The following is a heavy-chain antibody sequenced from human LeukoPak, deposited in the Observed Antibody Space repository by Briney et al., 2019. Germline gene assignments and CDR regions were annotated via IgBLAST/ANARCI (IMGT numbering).Heavy chain of an antibody. Sequence: GGSLRLSCAASGFTFSSFWTRWVRQAPGKGLELVANIKQDGSEKYYVDSVKGRFTISRDNAKNSLYLQMNSLRAEDTAICYCARGADWFDPWGQGTLVTVSS. CDR3: ARGADWFDP. CDR2: IKQDGSEK. CDR1: GFTFSSFW. V-gene: IGHV3-7*04. J-gene: IGHJ5*02.